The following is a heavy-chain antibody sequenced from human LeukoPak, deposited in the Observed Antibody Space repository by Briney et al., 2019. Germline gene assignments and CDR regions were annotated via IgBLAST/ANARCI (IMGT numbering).Heavy chain of an antibody. Sequence: SGGSLRLSCAASGYTFNSYCINWVRQAPGKGLEWLANINQDGSEKYYVDSVKGRFTISRDNAKNSLYLQMNSLRAEDTAVYYCTTVHSRLTDYWGEGTLGTVSS. CDR2: INQDGSEK. V-gene: IGHV3-7*05. CDR1: GYTFNSYC. CDR3: TTVHSRLTDY. J-gene: IGHJ4*02. D-gene: IGHD6-13*01.